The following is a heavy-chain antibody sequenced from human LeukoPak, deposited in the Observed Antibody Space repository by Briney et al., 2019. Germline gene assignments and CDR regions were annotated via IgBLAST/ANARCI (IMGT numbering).Heavy chain of an antibody. D-gene: IGHD6-6*01. J-gene: IGHJ3*02. Sequence: KIGESLKISCKAFGYSFPSYWIGWVRQMPGKGLEWMGIIYPGDSDTRYSPSFQGQVTISVDKSINTAYLQWSSLQASDTAVYYCACSSTKPHAFDIWGQGTIVTVSS. CDR2: IYPGDSDT. CDR3: ACSSTKPHAFDI. CDR1: GYSFPSYW. V-gene: IGHV5-51*01.